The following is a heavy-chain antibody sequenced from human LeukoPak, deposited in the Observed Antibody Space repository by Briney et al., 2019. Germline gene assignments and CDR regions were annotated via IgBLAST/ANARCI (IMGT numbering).Heavy chain of an antibody. CDR2: INPNSGGT. CDR1: GYTYTSYY. CDR3: ARVGYCSSTSCYDGPFDY. Sequence: ASVKVSCKASGYTYTSYYMHWVRQAPGQGLEWLGWINPNSGGTNYARKFQGWVTMTRDTSISTAYMELSRLRSDDTAVYYCARVGYCSSTSCYDGPFDYWGQGTLVTVSS. J-gene: IGHJ4*02. D-gene: IGHD2-2*01. V-gene: IGHV1-2*04.